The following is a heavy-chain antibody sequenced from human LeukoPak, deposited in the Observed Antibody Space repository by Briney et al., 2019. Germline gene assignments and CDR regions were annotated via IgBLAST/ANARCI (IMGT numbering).Heavy chain of an antibody. D-gene: IGHD3-22*01. CDR3: ARHKDYYDSSGYYPGAFDI. V-gene: IGHV4-30-2*03. CDR2: IYHSGST. CDR1: GGSISSGGYY. Sequence: SQTLSLTCTVSGGSISSGGYYWSWIRQPPGKGLEWIGYIYHSGSTYYNPSLKSRVTISVDTSKNQFSLKLSSVTAADTAVYYCARHKDYYDSSGYYPGAFDIWGQGTMVTVSS. J-gene: IGHJ3*02.